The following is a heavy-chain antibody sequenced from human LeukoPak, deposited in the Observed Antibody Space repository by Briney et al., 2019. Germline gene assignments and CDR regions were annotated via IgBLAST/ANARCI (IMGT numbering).Heavy chain of an antibody. CDR2: INIDGSASGT. D-gene: IGHD6-6*01. CDR3: ARDLRSSADY. Sequence: GGSLRLSCVASGFNLNHFEIHWVRQAPGKGLVWVSRINIDGSASGTSYADSVKGRFTISRDNAKNMLYLQMNSLRAEDTAVYHCARDLRSSADYWGQGTLVTVSS. J-gene: IGHJ4*02. CDR1: GFNLNHFE. V-gene: IGHV3-74*01.